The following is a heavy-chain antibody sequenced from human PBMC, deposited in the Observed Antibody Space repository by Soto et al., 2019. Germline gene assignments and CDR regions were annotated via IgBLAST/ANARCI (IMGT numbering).Heavy chain of an antibody. Sequence: EVQLLESGGGLVQPGGSLRLSCAASGFTFSSYAMSWVRQAPGKGLEWVSAISGSGGSTYYADSVKGRFTISRDNSKNTLYLQMNSLRAEDTAVYYCAKDLLRFLEWLNNYYYYYMDVWGKGTTVTVSS. V-gene: IGHV3-23*01. J-gene: IGHJ6*03. CDR2: ISGSGGST. CDR1: GFTFSSYA. D-gene: IGHD3-3*01. CDR3: AKDLLRFLEWLNNYYYYYMDV.